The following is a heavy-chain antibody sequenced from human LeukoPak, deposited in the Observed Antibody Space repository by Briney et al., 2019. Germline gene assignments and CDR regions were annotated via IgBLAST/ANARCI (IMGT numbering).Heavy chain of an antibody. V-gene: IGHV4-39*07. D-gene: IGHD6-13*01. CDR3: AIFPVGIAAAGTLY. J-gene: IGHJ4*02. Sequence: NASETLSLTCTVSGGSISSSSYYWGWIRQPPGKGLEWIGSIYYSGSTYYNPSLKSRVTISVDTSQNQFSLKLSSVTAADTAVYYCAIFPVGIAAAGTLYWGQGTLVTVSS. CDR1: GGSISSSSYY. CDR2: IYYSGST.